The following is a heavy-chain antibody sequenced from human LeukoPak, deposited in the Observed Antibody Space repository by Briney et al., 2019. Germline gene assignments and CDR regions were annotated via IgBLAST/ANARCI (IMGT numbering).Heavy chain of an antibody. CDR3: ARGLWGGYCSGGSCLGFDP. V-gene: IGHV1-8*02. Sequence: ASVKVSCKASGYTFTGYYMHWVRQAPGQGLEWMGWMNPNSGNTGYAQKFQGRVTMTRNTSISTAYMELSSLRSEDTAVYYCARGLWGGYCSGGSCLGFDPWGQGTLVTVSS. CDR1: GYTFTGYY. CDR2: MNPNSGNT. D-gene: IGHD2-15*01. J-gene: IGHJ5*02.